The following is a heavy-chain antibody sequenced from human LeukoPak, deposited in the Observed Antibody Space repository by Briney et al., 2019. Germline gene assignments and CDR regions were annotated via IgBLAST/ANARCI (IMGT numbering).Heavy chain of an antibody. CDR3: ARAAIAAARIYYYMDV. J-gene: IGHJ6*03. D-gene: IGHD6-13*01. V-gene: IGHV3-7*01. Sequence: GGSLRLSCAASGFTFSTYSMDWVRQAPGKGLEWVANIKQDGSEKYYVDSVKGRFTISRDNAENPLYLQMNSLRAEDTAVYYCARAAIAAARIYYYMDVWGKGTTVTVSS. CDR2: IKQDGSEK. CDR1: GFTFSTYS.